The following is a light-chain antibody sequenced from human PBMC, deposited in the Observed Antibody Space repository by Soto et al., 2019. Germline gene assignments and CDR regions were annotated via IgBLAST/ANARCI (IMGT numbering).Light chain of an antibody. V-gene: IGKV3-11*01. CDR3: QQRSTGGRT. Sequence: EIVLTQSPATLSLSPGERATLPCRASQSVSSYLAWYQQKPGQAPRLLIYDASNRATGIPARFSGSGSGTDFTLTISSLEPEDFAVYYCQQRSTGGRTFGGGTKVDIK. J-gene: IGKJ4*01. CDR2: DAS. CDR1: QSVSSY.